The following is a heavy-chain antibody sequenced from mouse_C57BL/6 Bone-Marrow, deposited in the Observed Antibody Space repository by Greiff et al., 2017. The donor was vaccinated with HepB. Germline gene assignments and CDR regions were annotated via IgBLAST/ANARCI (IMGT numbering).Heavy chain of an antibody. CDR2: ISSGSSTI. J-gene: IGHJ4*01. Sequence: DVHLVESGGGLVKPGGSLKLSCAASGFTFSDYGMHWVRQAPEKGLEWVAYISSGSSTIYYADTVKGRFTISRDNAKNTLFLQMTSLRSEDTAMYYCARPISDYAMDYWGQGTSVTVSS. D-gene: IGHD5-1*01. CDR1: GFTFSDYG. CDR3: ARPISDYAMDY. V-gene: IGHV5-17*01.